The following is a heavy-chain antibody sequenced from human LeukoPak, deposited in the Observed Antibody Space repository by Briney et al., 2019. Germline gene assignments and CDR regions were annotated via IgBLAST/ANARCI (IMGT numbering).Heavy chain of an antibody. CDR2: IKQDGSEK. V-gene: IGHV3-7*01. Sequence: PGGSLRLSCTASGFTFGDYPMSWVRQAPGKGLEWVANIKQDGSEKYYVDSVKGRFTISRDNAKNSLYLQMKSLRAEDTAVYYCAREGVDTTLAIYDYWGQGTLVTVSS. CDR3: AREGVDTTLAIYDY. D-gene: IGHD5-18*01. J-gene: IGHJ4*02. CDR1: GFTFGDYP.